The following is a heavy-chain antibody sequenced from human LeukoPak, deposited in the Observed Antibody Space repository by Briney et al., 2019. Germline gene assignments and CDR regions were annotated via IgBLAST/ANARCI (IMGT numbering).Heavy chain of an antibody. D-gene: IGHD4-17*01. CDR2: ISSSSSYI. J-gene: IGHJ4*02. CDR1: GFTFSSYS. Sequence: GGSLRLSCAASGFTFSSYSMNWVRQAPGKGLEWVSSISSSSSYIYYADSVKGRFTISRDNAKNSLYLQMNSLRAEDTAVYYRARDRPTVTTSDYWGQGTLVTVSS. CDR3: ARDRPTVTTSDY. V-gene: IGHV3-21*01.